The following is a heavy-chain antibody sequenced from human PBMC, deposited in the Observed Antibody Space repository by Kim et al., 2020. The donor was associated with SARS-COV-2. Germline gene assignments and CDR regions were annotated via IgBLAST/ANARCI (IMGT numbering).Heavy chain of an antibody. CDR3: ARESGDCSSTSCYSPDW. J-gene: IGHJ5*01. Sequence: SETLSLTCTVSGYSISSGYYWGWIRQPPGKGLEWIGSIYHSGSTYYNPSLKSRVTISVDTSKNQFSLKLSSVTAADMAVYYCARESGDCSSTSCYSPDW. CDR2: IYHSGST. V-gene: IGHV4-38-2*02. D-gene: IGHD2-2*02. CDR1: GYSISSGYY.